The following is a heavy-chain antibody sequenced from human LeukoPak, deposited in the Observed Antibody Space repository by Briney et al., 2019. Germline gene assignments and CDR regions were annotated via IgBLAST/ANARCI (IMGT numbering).Heavy chain of an antibody. Sequence: QPGGSPRLSCAASGFTFGSYMMTWVRQAPGRGLEWVSTISSNGGSTYYADSVKGRFTISRDNSKNTLYLLMKSLRAEDTAVYYCAKDIPPRSDSGGYYSDRWGLGTLVTVSS. V-gene: IGHV3-23*01. J-gene: IGHJ5*02. CDR2: ISSNGGST. D-gene: IGHD3-22*01. CDR1: GFTFGSYM. CDR3: AKDIPPRSDSGGYYSDR.